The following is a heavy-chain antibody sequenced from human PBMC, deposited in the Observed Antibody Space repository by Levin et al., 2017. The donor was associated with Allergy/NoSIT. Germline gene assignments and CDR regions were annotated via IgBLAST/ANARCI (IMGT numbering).Heavy chain of an antibody. V-gene: IGHV3-7*01. Sequence: GGSLRLSCVASGLAFSSFYMGWVRQAPGKGLEWLANIGQDGSDRYYVDSVKGRFTISRDNAKNSLYLQLNSLTAEDTAIYYCGSWGGARTEGHSLDYWGQGTLVTVSS. CDR2: IGQDGSDR. CDR3: GSWGGARTEGHSLDY. J-gene: IGHJ4*02. D-gene: IGHD3-10*01. CDR1: GLAFSSFY.